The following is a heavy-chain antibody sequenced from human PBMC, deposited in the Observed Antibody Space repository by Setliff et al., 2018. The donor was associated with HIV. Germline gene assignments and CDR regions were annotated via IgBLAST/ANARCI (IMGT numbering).Heavy chain of an antibody. V-gene: IGHV3-23*01. J-gene: IGHJ4*02. CDR3: AKGVIGYSYDLYYFDC. CDR2: ISNGGGGYT. D-gene: IGHD5-18*01. CDR1: GFTFSGYA. Sequence: PGGSLRLSCAASGFTFSGYAMSWVRQAPGKGLECVSAISNGGGGYTYYADSVKGRFTISRDNSKNTLYLQVNSLRAEDTAVYYCAKGVIGYSYDLYYFDCWGQGALVTVSS.